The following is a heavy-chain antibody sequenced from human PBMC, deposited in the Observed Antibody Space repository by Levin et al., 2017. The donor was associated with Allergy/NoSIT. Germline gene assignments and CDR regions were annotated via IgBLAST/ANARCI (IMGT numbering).Heavy chain of an antibody. D-gene: IGHD3-3*01. CDR2: IYPGDSDT. Sequence: GGSLRLSCQGSGYSFSSHWIGWVRQMPGKGLEWMGIIYPGDSDTRYSPSFQGEVTISADKSINTAYLQWYSLKASDTAIYYCARHTDPLPGNNYDLHYYYMDVWGKGTTVIVSS. CDR3: ARHTDPLPGNNYDLHYYYMDV. CDR1: GYSFSSHW. J-gene: IGHJ6*03. V-gene: IGHV5-51*01.